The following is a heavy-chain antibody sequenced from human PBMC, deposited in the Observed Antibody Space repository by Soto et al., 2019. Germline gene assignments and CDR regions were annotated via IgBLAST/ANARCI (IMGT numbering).Heavy chain of an antibody. CDR3: ARDITMIRGVDSPNWVDP. V-gene: IGHV1-2*02. D-gene: IGHD3-10*01. CDR1: GYTFSGYY. J-gene: IGHJ5*02. Sequence: ASVKVSCKASGYTFSGYYIHWVRQAPGQGLEWMGWINPDSGGTNYTQKFQGRVTMTRDTSISTAYMELNSLRSDDTAVYYCARDITMIRGVDSPNWVDPWGQGTLVTAPQ. CDR2: INPDSGGT.